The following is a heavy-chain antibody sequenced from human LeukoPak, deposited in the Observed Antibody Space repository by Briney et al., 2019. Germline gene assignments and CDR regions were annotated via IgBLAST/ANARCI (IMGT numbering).Heavy chain of an antibody. D-gene: IGHD6-13*01. J-gene: IGHJ3*02. V-gene: IGHV3-9*01. Sequence: SLTLSCAASGFTVDNYAIHWVRQAPGKCLEWDSCISWNSGSIGYADSVKGRFTISRDNAKNSLYLQMNSLRAEDTDLYYCAKDKGYSRSWYSAFDIWGQGTMVTVSS. CDR1: GFTVDNYA. CDR3: AKDKGYSRSWYSAFDI. CDR2: ISWNSGSI.